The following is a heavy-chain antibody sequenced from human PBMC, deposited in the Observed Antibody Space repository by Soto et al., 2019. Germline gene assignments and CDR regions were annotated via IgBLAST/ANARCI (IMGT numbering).Heavy chain of an antibody. J-gene: IGHJ4*02. CDR3: TTYFDDSSGYYYFDY. CDR2: IKSKTDGGTT. Sequence: GGSLRLSCAASGFTFSNAWMSWVRQAPGKGLEWVGRIKSKTDGGTTDYAAPMKGRFTISRDYSKNTLDLQINRLKTGEKAVYYRTTYFDDSSGYYYFDYWGQGTLVTVSS. CDR1: GFTFSNAW. D-gene: IGHD3-22*01. V-gene: IGHV3-15*01.